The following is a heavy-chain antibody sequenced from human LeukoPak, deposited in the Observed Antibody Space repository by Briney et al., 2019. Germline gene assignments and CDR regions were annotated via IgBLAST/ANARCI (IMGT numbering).Heavy chain of an antibody. Sequence: GGSLRLSCAASGFTFSSFGMNWVRQAPGKGLEWVSYISSSSSTIYYADSVKGRFTISRGNAKNSLYLQMNSLRAEDTAVYYCARDPAWEQHYYYYMDVWGKGTTVTVSS. CDR2: ISSSSSTI. J-gene: IGHJ6*03. D-gene: IGHD1-26*01. CDR3: ARDPAWEQHYYYYMDV. V-gene: IGHV3-48*04. CDR1: GFTFSSFG.